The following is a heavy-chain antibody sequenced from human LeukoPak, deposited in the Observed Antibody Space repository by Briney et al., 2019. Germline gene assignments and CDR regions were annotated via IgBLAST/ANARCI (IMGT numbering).Heavy chain of an antibody. J-gene: IGHJ6*03. CDR3: ARGRRVVNPYYYYMDV. D-gene: IGHD4-23*01. Sequence: GASVKVSCKASGYTFTSYDINWVRQATGQGLEWMGWMNPNSGNTGYAQKFQGRVTMTRNTSISTAYMGLSSLRSEDTAVYYCARGRRVVNPYYYYMDVWGKGTTVTVSS. CDR1: GYTFTSYD. V-gene: IGHV1-8*01. CDR2: MNPNSGNT.